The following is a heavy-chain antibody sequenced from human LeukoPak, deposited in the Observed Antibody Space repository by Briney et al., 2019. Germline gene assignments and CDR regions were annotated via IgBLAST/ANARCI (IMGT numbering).Heavy chain of an antibody. Sequence: KSSETLSLTCAVYGGSFSYYHWSWIRQPPGKGLEWIGEINQSGSTNYNPSLKSRVTISVDTSKNQFSLKLSSVTAADTAVYYCARALGYCSSTSCSFDIWGLGTMVTVSS. CDR2: INQSGST. D-gene: IGHD2-2*01. V-gene: IGHV4-34*01. CDR3: ARALGYCSSTSCSFDI. CDR1: GGSFSYYH. J-gene: IGHJ3*02.